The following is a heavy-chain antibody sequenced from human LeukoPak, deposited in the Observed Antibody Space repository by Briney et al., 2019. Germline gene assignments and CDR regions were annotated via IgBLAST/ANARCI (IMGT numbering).Heavy chain of an antibody. V-gene: IGHV1-2*02. CDR1: GYTFTGYY. D-gene: IGHD2-21*02. J-gene: IGHJ1*01. CDR3: ARDAYCGGDCYFSRPFQH. Sequence: ASVKVSCKASGYTFTGYYMHWVRQAPGQGLEWMGWINPNSGGTNYAQKFQGRVTMTRDTSISTAYMELSRLRSDDTAVYYCARDAYCGGDCYFSRPFQHWGQGTLVTVSS. CDR2: INPNSGGT.